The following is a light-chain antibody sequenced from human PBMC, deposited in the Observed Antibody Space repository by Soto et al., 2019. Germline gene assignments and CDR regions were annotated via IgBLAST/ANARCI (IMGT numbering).Light chain of an antibody. V-gene: IGKV3-15*01. J-gene: IGKJ4*01. CDR3: QQYNYWPPLT. CDR2: GAS. Sequence: EIVMTQSPVTLSVSPGGGATLSCRASQSAGTNLAWYQQQPGQPPRLLIYGASIRATGVPGRFSGSGSGTEFTLTISSLQSEDFAVYYCQQYNYWPPLTFGGGTKVEIE. CDR1: QSAGTN.